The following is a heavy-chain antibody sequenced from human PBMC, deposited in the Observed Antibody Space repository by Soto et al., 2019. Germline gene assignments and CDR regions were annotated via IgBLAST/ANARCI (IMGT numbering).Heavy chain of an antibody. V-gene: IGHV4-4*02. CDR2: IYHSGST. D-gene: IGHD3-22*01. CDR1: GGSISSSNW. Sequence: QVQLQESGPGLVKPSGTLSLTCAVSGGSISSSNWWSWVRQPPGKGLEWIGEIYHSGSTNYNPSPKSRVTISVGKPKNQFSLKLSSVTAADTAVYYCARGVVITGYPDDYFDYGGQGTLVTVSS. CDR3: ARGVVITGYPDDYFDY. J-gene: IGHJ4*02.